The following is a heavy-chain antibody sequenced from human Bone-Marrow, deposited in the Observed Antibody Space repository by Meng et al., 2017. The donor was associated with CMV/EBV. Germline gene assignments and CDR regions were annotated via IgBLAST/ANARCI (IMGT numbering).Heavy chain of an antibody. CDR3: AKSSIAAAGMGSDY. CDR2: ISAYNGNT. CDR1: GYTFTSYG. J-gene: IGHJ4*01. D-gene: IGHD6-13*01. Sequence: ASVKVSCKASGYTFTSYGISWVRQAPGQGLEWMGWISAYNGNTNYAQKLQGRVTMTTDTSTSTAYMELRSLRSDDTAVYYCAKSSIAAAGMGSDYWGHGTLVTVSS. V-gene: IGHV1-18*01.